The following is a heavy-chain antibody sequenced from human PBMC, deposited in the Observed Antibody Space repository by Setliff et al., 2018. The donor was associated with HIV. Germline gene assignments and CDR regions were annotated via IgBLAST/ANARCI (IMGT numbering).Heavy chain of an antibody. D-gene: IGHD3-22*01. V-gene: IGHV3-74*01. CDR1: GFTFSGSW. J-gene: IGHJ4*02. CDR3: ARETMYDSRGYLSHYFDY. Sequence: GGSLRLSCAASGFTFSGSWMHWVRQAPGEGLVWISRINSDGRSTIYADSVKGRFTISRDNAKNTLYLQLNSLRVEDTAVYYCARETMYDSRGYLSHYFDYWGQGTPVTVSS. CDR2: INSDGRST.